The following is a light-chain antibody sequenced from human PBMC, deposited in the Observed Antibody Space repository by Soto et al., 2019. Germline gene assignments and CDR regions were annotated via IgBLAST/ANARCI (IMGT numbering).Light chain of an antibody. CDR1: SSDVGGYKY. CDR2: EVN. Sequence: QSALTQPPSASGSPGQSVTISCTGTSSDVGGYKYVSWYHQHPGKAPKLMIFEVNKRPSGVPERFSGSKSGNTASLTVSGLHAEDEDDYYCISYAGIKDLGVFGTGNKVTVL. V-gene: IGLV2-8*01. J-gene: IGLJ1*01. CDR3: ISYAGIKDLGV.